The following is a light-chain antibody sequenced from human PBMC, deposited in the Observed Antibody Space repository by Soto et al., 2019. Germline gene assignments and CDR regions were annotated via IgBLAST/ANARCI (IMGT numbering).Light chain of an antibody. CDR3: QQYGSSPPIT. J-gene: IGKJ5*01. Sequence: ILLTQSPGTLSLSPWEIATLSCRASQSVSSSYLAWYQQKPGQAPRLLIYGASSRATGIPDRFSGSGSGTDFTLTISRLEPEDFAVYYCQQYGSSPPITFGQGTRLEIK. CDR1: QSVSSSY. CDR2: GAS. V-gene: IGKV3-20*01.